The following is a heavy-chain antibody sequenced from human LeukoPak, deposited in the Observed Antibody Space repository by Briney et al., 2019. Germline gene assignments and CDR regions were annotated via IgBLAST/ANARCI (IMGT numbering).Heavy chain of an antibody. Sequence: GGSLRLSCAASGFTFSSYGMHWVRQAPGKGLEWVAVISYDGSNKYYADSVKGRFTISRDNSKNTLYLQMNSLRAEDTAVYYCAKDRDYSNGCYYYYYGMDVWGQGTTVTVSS. J-gene: IGHJ6*02. D-gene: IGHD4-11*01. V-gene: IGHV3-30*18. CDR1: GFTFSSYG. CDR2: ISYDGSNK. CDR3: AKDRDYSNGCYYYYYGMDV.